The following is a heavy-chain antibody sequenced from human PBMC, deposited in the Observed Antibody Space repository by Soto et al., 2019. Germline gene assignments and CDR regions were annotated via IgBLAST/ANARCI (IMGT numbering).Heavy chain of an antibody. CDR2: IIPIFGTA. Sequence: ASVKVSCKASGGTFSSYAISWVRQAPGQGLEWMGGIIPIFGTANYAQKFQGRVTITADESTSTAYMELSSLRSEDTAVYYCARGLMDLYYFDYWGQGTLVTVSS. CDR3: ARGLMDLYYFDY. J-gene: IGHJ4*02. CDR1: GGTFSSYA. V-gene: IGHV1-69*13. D-gene: IGHD2-21*02.